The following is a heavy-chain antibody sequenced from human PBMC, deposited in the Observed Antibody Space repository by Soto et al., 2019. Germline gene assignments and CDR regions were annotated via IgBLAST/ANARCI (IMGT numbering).Heavy chain of an antibody. CDR3: ARGGWELQYYFDY. Sequence: GGSLRLSCAASGFTFSSYAMHWVRQAPGKGLEWVAVISYDGSNKYYADSVKGRFTISRDNSKNTLYLQMNSLRAEDTAVYYCARGGWELQYYFDYWGQGTLVTVSS. D-gene: IGHD1-26*01. V-gene: IGHV3-30-3*01. CDR2: ISYDGSNK. J-gene: IGHJ4*02. CDR1: GFTFSSYA.